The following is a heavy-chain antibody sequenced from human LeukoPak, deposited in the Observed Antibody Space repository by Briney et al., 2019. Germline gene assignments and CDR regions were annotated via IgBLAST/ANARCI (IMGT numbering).Heavy chain of an antibody. CDR2: INHSGIT. V-gene: IGHV4-34*01. CDR3: AKRTYYYDSSGYA. D-gene: IGHD3-22*01. J-gene: IGHJ4*02. CDR1: GGSFSGYY. Sequence: SETLSLTCAVYGGSFSGYYWSWIRQPPGKGLEWIGEINHSGITNYNPSLKSRVTISVDTSKNQFSLKLSSVTAADTAVYYCAKRTYYYDSSGYAWGQGTLVTVSS.